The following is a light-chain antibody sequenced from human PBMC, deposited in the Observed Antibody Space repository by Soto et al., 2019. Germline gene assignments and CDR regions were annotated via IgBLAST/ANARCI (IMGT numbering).Light chain of an antibody. Sequence: QSVLTHPASVSGSPGQSITISCTGTSSDVGGYNYVSWYQQYPGKAPKLMIYVVSYRPSGVSNRFSGSKSGNTASLTISGLQAEDEADYYCNSYAGSSYVFGTGSKVTVL. J-gene: IGLJ1*01. CDR2: VVS. CDR1: SSDVGGYNY. V-gene: IGLV2-14*01. CDR3: NSYAGSSYV.